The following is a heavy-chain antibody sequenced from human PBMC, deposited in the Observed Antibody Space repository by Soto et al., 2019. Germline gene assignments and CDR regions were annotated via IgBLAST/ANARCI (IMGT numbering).Heavy chain of an antibody. Sequence: PSETLSLTCAVYGGSSSGYYWSWILQPPGKGLEWIGEITHSGSTNYNPSLKSLVTISVETSKNQFSLKLSSVTDADTAVYYCARGAGSSSYGMDVWGQGTTVTVSS. V-gene: IGHV4-34*01. CDR1: GGSSSGYY. J-gene: IGHJ6*02. CDR3: ARGAGSSSYGMDV. CDR2: ITHSGST. D-gene: IGHD6-6*01.